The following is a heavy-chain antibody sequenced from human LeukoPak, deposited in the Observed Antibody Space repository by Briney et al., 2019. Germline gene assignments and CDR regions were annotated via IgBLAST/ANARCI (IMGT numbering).Heavy chain of an antibody. CDR2: LDPEDDET. D-gene: IGHD2-15*01. Sequence: SVKLSCEVSGYTLTELSMHWVRHAPTKGLEWMGGLDPEDDETIYTQMFQGRVTMPEDTSTYTAYMDQNSLRSEHTLVYFCATVWGVAATRGVFYMGGQGTGVSVSS. J-gene: IGHJ3*02. V-gene: IGHV1-24*01. CDR1: GYTLTELS. CDR3: ATVWGVAATRGVFYM.